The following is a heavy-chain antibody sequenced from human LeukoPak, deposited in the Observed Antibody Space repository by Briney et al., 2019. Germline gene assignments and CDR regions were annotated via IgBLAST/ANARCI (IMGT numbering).Heavy chain of an antibody. CDR3: ARDFCRRSITMIVVAARCAFDI. CDR2: ISSSSSYI. D-gene: IGHD3-22*01. CDR1: GFTFSSYS. Sequence: PGGSLRLSCAASGFTFSSYSMNWVRQAPGKGLEWVSSISSSSSYIYYADSVKGRFTISRDNAKNSLYLQMNSLRAEDTAVYYCARDFCRRSITMIVVAARCAFDIWGQGTMVTVSS. V-gene: IGHV3-21*01. J-gene: IGHJ3*02.